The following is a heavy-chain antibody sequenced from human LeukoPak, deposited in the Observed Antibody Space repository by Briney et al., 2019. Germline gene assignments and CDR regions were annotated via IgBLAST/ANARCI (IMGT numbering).Heavy chain of an antibody. CDR1: GFTFSTYA. Sequence: GGSLRLSCAASGFTFSTYAIHWVRQAPGKGLEWVAVISYDGSNKYYAGSVKGRFTISRDNSKNTLYLQMNSLRAEDTALYYCAGGPGVYYYGMDVWGQGTSVTVSS. CDR3: AGGPGVYYYGMDV. V-gene: IGHV3-30*04. CDR2: ISYDGSNK. J-gene: IGHJ6*02.